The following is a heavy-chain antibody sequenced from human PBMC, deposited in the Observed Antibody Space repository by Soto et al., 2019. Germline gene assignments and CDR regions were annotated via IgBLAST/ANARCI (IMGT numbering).Heavy chain of an antibody. J-gene: IGHJ5*02. CDR1: GGTFTSYI. Sequence: SVKVSCKASGGTFTSYIISWVRQAPGQGLEWMGRIIPVLGVVYYAQKFQGRVTITRDTSASTAYMELSSLRSEDTAVYYCARGVAGPYGWFDPWGQGTLVTVS. D-gene: IGHD2-15*01. CDR3: ARGVAGPYGWFDP. V-gene: IGHV1-69*02. CDR2: IIPVLGVV.